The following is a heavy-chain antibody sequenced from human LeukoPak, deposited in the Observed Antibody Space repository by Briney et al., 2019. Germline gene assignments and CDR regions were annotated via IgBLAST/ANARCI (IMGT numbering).Heavy chain of an antibody. D-gene: IGHD6-19*01. CDR1: GYTFTGYY. V-gene: IGHV1-2*02. Sequence: ASVKVSCKTSGYTFTGYYMHWVRQAPGQGLEWLGWINPNSGGTNYPQKFQGRVTMTRDTSISTAYMELSRLRSDDTAVYYCARDWLSGSFDAFDIWGQGTMVTVSS. CDR2: INPNSGGT. CDR3: ARDWLSGSFDAFDI. J-gene: IGHJ3*02.